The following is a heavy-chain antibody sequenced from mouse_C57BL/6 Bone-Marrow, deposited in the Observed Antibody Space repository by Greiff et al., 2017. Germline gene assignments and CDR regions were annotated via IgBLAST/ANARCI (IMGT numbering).Heavy chain of an antibody. J-gene: IGHJ4*01. CDR2: IYPRSGNT. CDR1: GYTFTSYG. V-gene: IGHV1-81*01. CDR3: ARGSELTRVVAGAMDY. Sequence: QVHMKQSGAELARPGASVKLSCKASGYTFTSYGISWVKQRTGQGLEWIGEIYPRSGNTYYNEKFKGKATLTADKSSSTAYLELRSLTSEDSAVYFCARGSELTRVVAGAMDYWGQGTSVTVSS. D-gene: IGHD1-1*01.